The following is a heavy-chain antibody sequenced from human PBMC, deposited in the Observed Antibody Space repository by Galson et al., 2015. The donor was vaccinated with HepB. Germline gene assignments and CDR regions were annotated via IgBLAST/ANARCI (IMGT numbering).Heavy chain of an antibody. CDR1: GGTFSSYA. D-gene: IGHD3-9*01. V-gene: IGHV1-69*13. Sequence: SVKVSCKASGGTFSSYAISWVRQAPGQGLEWMGGIIPIFGTANYAQKFQGRVTITADESTSTAYMELSSLRSEDTAVYYCARDRALRGGDILTGSDWFDPWGQGTLVTVSS. J-gene: IGHJ5*02. CDR2: IIPIFGTA. CDR3: ARDRALRGGDILTGSDWFDP.